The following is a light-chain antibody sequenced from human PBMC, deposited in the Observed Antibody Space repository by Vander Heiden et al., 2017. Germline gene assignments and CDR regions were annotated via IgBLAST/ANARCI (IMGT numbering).Light chain of an antibody. CDR1: AFPKKY. CDR3: YSTDISGNIAV. V-gene: IGLV3-10*01. J-gene: IGLJ2*01. CDR2: EDS. Sequence: SYELTQPPSVSVSPGQTARITCSGDAFPKKYAYWYQQKSGQAPVLVIYEDSKRLSGIPERFSGSRSGTMATLIISGAQVEDEADYYCYSTDISGNIAVLGRGTKLTVL.